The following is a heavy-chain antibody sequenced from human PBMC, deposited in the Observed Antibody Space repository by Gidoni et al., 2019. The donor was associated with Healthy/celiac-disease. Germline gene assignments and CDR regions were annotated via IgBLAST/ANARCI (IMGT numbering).Heavy chain of an antibody. V-gene: IGHV3-33*01. CDR1: GFTFSRYG. J-gene: IGHJ6*03. D-gene: IGHD6-6*01. CDR3: ARGAAHYYYCMDV. CDR2: MWYDGSNT. Sequence: QVQLVESGGGVVQPGRSLSLSCAASGFTFSRYGIHWVRQAPGKGLEWVAVMWYDGSNTYYADSVKGRFTISRDNSKKTLYLQMNSLRAEDTAVYYCARGAAHYYYCMDVWGKGTTVTVSS.